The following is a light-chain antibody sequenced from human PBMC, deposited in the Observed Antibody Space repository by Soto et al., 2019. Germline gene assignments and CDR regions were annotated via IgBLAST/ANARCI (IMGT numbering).Light chain of an antibody. CDR1: QSVSSS. CDR3: QQRYSWLRV. Sequence: EIVLTQSPDTLSLSPGETATLSCRASQSVSSSVAWYQHKPGQSPRLVVYSGYKRSPGIPARFSGSGSGTDFTLTISSLESDDFAIYYCQQRYSWLRVFGPGTKVEVK. CDR2: SGY. J-gene: IGKJ1*01. V-gene: IGKV3-11*01.